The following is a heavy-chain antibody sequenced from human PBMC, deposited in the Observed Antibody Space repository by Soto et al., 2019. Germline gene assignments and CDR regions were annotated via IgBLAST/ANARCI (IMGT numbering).Heavy chain of an antibody. Sequence: ASVKVSCKASGYTFTSYDINWVRQATGQGLEWMGWMNPNSANTGYAQKFQGRVTMTRNTSISTAYMELSSLRSEDTAVYYCAHLTSENRYFSAGYFDYWGQGALVTVSS. CDR1: GYTFTSYD. D-gene: IGHD1-1*01. V-gene: IGHV1-8*01. CDR2: MNPNSANT. CDR3: AHLTSENRYFSAGYFDY. J-gene: IGHJ4*02.